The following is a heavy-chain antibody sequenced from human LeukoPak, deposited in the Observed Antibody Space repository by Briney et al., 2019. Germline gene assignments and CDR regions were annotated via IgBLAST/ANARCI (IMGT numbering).Heavy chain of an antibody. CDR3: VRGAGYTLLS. J-gene: IGHJ5*02. D-gene: IGHD1-1*01. CDR1: GLTFGTSA. Sequence: PGGSLRLSCADSGLTFGTSAMHWARQAPGKGLEWVAVVSFDGCNEKYADSVRGRFTVSRDNSKKRLYLQMNSLSREDTAVYYCVRGAGYTLLSWGQGTMVTVSS. CDR2: VSFDGCNE. V-gene: IGHV3-30-3*01.